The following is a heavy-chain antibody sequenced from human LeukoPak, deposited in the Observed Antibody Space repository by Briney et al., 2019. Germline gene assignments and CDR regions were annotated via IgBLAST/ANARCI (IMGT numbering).Heavy chain of an antibody. CDR3: ATLTNYYGSGNGPGDFDY. D-gene: IGHD3-10*01. CDR1: GGSISSSNYY. J-gene: IGHJ4*02. CDR2: IYYSGTT. V-gene: IGHV4-39*01. Sequence: PSETLSLTCTVSGGSISSSNYYWGWIRQPPWKGLEWIGNIYYSGTTYYNPSLKSRVTISIDTSNNHFSLNLSSVTAADTAVYYCATLTNYYGSGNGPGDFDYWGQGTLVTVSS.